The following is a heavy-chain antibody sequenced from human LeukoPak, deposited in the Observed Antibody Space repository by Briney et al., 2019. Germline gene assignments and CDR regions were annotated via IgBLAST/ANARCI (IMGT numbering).Heavy chain of an antibody. J-gene: IGHJ4*02. V-gene: IGHV3-7*01. CDR1: GFTFSSYA. Sequence: GGSLRLSCAASGFTFSSYAMSWVRQAPGKGLEWVANIKQDGSEKYYVDSVKGRFTISRDNAKNSLYLQMNSLRAEDTAVYYCARDSNGDWGQGTLVTVSS. CDR2: IKQDGSEK. CDR3: ARDSNGD. D-gene: IGHD2-8*01.